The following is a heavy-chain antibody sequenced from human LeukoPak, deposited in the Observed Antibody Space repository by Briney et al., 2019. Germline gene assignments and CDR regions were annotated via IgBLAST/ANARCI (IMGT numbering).Heavy chain of an antibody. J-gene: IGHJ4*02. V-gene: IGHV1-46*01. CDR2: INPSGGST. CDR3: ARDEISYSGYDFDY. D-gene: IGHD5-12*01. Sequence: ASVNASFTASGYTFTSYYIHWVRQAPGQGLEWMGIINPSGGSTTYAQKFQGRVTMTRDTSTRTVYLDVSSLRSEDTAVYYCARDEISYSGYDFDYWGQGTLVTVSS. CDR1: GYTFTSYY.